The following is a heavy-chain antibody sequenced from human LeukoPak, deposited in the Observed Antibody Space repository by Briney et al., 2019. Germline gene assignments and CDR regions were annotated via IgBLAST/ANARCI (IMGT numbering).Heavy chain of an antibody. J-gene: IGHJ4*02. CDR3: ARAKSRGMATFYFDY. D-gene: IGHD5-24*01. CDR1: GGTFSSYA. V-gene: IGHV1-69*05. Sequence: SVKVSCKASGGTFSSYAISWVRQAPGQGLEWMGRIIPIFGTANYAQKFQSRVTITTDESTSTAYMELSSLRSEDTAVYYCARAKSRGMATFYFDYWGQGTLVTVSS. CDR2: IIPIFGTA.